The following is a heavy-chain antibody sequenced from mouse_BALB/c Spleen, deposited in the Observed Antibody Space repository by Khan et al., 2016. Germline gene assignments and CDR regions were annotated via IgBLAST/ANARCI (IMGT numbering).Heavy chain of an antibody. D-gene: IGHD6-1*01. J-gene: IGHJ3*01. CDR1: GFSLSNYG. CDR2: IWAGGRT. Sequence: QVQLKQSGPGLVAPSQSLSITCTVSGFSLSNYGVHWVRQPPGKGMEWLGVIWAGGRTNYNSALMSRLSISKDNSKSQVFLKMNSLQTDDTAMYYCASLNPSWFAYWGQGTLVTVSA. V-gene: IGHV2-9*02. CDR3: ASLNPSWFAY.